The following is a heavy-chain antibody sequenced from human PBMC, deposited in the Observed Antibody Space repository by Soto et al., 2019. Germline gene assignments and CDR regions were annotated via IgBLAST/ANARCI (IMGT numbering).Heavy chain of an antibody. D-gene: IGHD5-18*01. CDR1: GYSFTSYW. CDR2: IDPSDSYT. V-gene: IGHV5-10-1*04. CDR3: AGSVDTAMANPRLYNY. J-gene: IGHJ4*02. Sequence: PGESLKISCKGSGYSFTSYWISWVRQMPGKGLEWMGRIDPSDSYTRYSPSFQGQVTISADKSISTAYLQWSSLKASDTAMYYCAGSVDTAMANPRLYNYWGQGTLVTVSS.